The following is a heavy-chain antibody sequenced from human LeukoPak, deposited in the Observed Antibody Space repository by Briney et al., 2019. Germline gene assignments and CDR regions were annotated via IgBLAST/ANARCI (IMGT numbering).Heavy chain of an antibody. Sequence: GGSLRLSCAASGFTFINHAMTWVRQAPGKGLAWVSAICGSGRCPWYADSVRGRFIISRDNSKNTVFLEMNSLRPDDTATYYCARARYADSGWYFALWGRGTLVTVSS. CDR1: GFTFINHA. V-gene: IGHV3-23*01. CDR2: ICGSGRCP. D-gene: IGHD4-17*01. CDR3: ARARYADSGWYFAL. J-gene: IGHJ2*01.